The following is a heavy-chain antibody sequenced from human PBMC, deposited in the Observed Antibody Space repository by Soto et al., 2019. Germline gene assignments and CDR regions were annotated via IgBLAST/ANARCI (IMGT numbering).Heavy chain of an antibody. CDR2: IIPIFGTA. D-gene: IGHD3-22*01. CDR1: GGTFSSYA. V-gene: IGHV1-69*01. CDR3: ARCIQNYYDSSGYYDAFDI. J-gene: IGHJ3*02. Sequence: QVQLVQSGAEVKKPGSSVKVSCKASGGTFSSYAISWVRQAPGQGLEWMGGIIPIFGTANYAQKFQGRVTITADESTSTAYMELSSLRFEDTAVYYCARCIQNYYDSSGYYDAFDIWGQGTMVTVSS.